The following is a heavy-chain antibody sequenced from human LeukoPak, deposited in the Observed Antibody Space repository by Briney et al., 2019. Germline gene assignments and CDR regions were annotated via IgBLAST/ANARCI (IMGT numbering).Heavy chain of an antibody. Sequence: SETLSLTCTVSGDSITAYYWSWIRQPPGKGLEWIGWVYYDGRTSYNPSLKNRVSISVDTSKNQFSLKLSSVTAADTAMYYCARYGSSPATYFDYWGQGPLVTVSS. CDR2: VYYDGRT. J-gene: IGHJ4*02. CDR3: ARYGSSPATYFDY. V-gene: IGHV4-59*01. CDR1: GDSITAYY. D-gene: IGHD5-18*01.